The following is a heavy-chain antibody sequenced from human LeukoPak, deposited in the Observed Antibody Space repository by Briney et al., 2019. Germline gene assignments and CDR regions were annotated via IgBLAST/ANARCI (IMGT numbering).Heavy chain of an antibody. J-gene: IGHJ6*03. CDR1: GYSISSGYY. Sequence: SETLSLTCTVSGYSISSGYYWGWIRQPPGKGLEWIGSIYHSGRTYYNPSLKSRVTISVDKSKNQFSLKLTSVTAADTAVYYCARLTPTTLSLYYYYMDVWGKGTTVTVSS. CDR2: IYHSGRT. CDR3: ARLTPTTLSLYYYYMDV. D-gene: IGHD2/OR15-2a*01. V-gene: IGHV4-38-2*02.